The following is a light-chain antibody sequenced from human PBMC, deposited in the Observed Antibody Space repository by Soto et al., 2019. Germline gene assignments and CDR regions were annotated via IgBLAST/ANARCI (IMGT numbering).Light chain of an antibody. CDR3: QQHGTSPPIT. V-gene: IGKV3-20*01. CDR1: QSVSSSY. J-gene: IGKJ5*01. CDR2: GAS. Sequence: EIVLTQSPGALSLSPGERASLSCRASQSVSSSYLAWYQQKPGQAPRLLIYGASSRATGIPDRFSGSGSGTDFTLTIFRLEPEDFAVYYCQQHGTSPPITFGQGTRLEIK.